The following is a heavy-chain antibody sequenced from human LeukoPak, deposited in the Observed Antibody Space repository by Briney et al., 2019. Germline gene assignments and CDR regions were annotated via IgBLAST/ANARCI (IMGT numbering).Heavy chain of an antibody. CDR2: IKQDGSEK. CDR3: ARDKSYGDSADY. CDR1: GFTFSTCW. J-gene: IGHJ4*02. D-gene: IGHD4-17*01. V-gene: IGHV3-7*01. Sequence: GGSLRLSCAASGFTFSTCWMSWVRQAPGKGLEWVANIKQDGSEKYYVDSVKGRFTISRDNAKNSLDLQMNSLRAEDTAVYYCARDKSYGDSADYWGQGTLVTVSS.